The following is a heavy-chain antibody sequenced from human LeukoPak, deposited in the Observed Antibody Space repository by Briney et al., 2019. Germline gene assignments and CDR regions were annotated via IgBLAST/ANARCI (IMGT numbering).Heavy chain of an antibody. J-gene: IGHJ4*02. D-gene: IGHD3-22*01. CDR1: GFSLSTTGMR. CDR2: IDWDDDK. V-gene: IGHV2-70*04. CDR3: ARAYDSSGYSSGYYFDY. Sequence: ESGPALVNPTPTLTLTCTFSGFSLSTTGMRVSWIRQPPVKALEWLAHIDWDDDKFYNTSLKTRLSIFKDTSKNQVVLIMTNMDPVDTATYYCARAYDSSGYSSGYYFDYWGQGTLVTVSS.